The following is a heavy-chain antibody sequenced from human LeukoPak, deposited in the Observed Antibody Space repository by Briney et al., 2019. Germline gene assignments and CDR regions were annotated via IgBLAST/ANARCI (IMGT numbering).Heavy chain of an antibody. J-gene: IGHJ4*02. CDR2: ISYDGSNK. CDR3: AKVGDTAFDY. Sequence: GGSLRLSCAASGFTFSSYAMHWVRQAPGKGLEWVAVISYDGSNKYYADSVKGRFTISRDNSKNTLYLQMNSLRAVDTAVYYCAKVGDTAFDYWGQGTLVTVSS. V-gene: IGHV3-30-3*01. CDR1: GFTFSSYA. D-gene: IGHD5-18*01.